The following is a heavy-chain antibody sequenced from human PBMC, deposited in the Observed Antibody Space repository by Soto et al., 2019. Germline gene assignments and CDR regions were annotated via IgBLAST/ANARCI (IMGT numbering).Heavy chain of an antibody. CDR2: ISGSGVST. J-gene: IGHJ4*02. CDR1: GFTFSSYV. Sequence: GGSLRLSCAASGFTFSSYVMSWVRQAPGKGLEWVSAISGSGVSTYYADSVKGQFTVSRDNSKNTLFLQMNSLRAEDTAVYYCGRDRRSVGPTGFESWGQGTLVTVSS. D-gene: IGHD1-26*01. V-gene: IGHV3-23*01. CDR3: GRDRRSVGPTGFES.